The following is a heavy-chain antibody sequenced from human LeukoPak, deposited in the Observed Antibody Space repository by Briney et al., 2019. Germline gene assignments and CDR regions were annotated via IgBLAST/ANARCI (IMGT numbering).Heavy chain of an antibody. CDR1: GGSFSGYY. D-gene: IGHD2-2*01. Sequence: SETLSLTCAVYGGSFSGYYWSWIRQPPGKGLEWIGEINHSGSTNYNPSLKSRVTISVDTSKNQFSLKLSSVTAADTAVCYCARTALGYCGSTSCYRRNWFDPWGQGTLVTVSS. J-gene: IGHJ5*02. CDR2: INHSGST. CDR3: ARTALGYCGSTSCYRRNWFDP. V-gene: IGHV4-34*01.